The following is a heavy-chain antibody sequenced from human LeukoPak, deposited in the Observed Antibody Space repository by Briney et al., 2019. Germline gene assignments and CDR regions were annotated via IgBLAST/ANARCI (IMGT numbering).Heavy chain of an antibody. Sequence: SETLSLTCAVYGGSFSGYYWSWIRQPPGKGLEWIGEINHSGSTNYNPSLKSRVTISVDTSKNQFSVKLTSVNAADTAVYYCARDSGRVGAPAVWGQGALVTASS. J-gene: IGHJ4*02. CDR3: ARDSGRVGAPAV. CDR1: GGSFSGYY. V-gene: IGHV4-34*01. D-gene: IGHD1-26*01. CDR2: INHSGST.